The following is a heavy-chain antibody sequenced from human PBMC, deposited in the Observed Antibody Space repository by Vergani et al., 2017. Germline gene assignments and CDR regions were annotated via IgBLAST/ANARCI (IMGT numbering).Heavy chain of an antibody. V-gene: IGHV4-59*01. CDR1: GGSISSYY. J-gene: IGHJ4*02. CDR2: IYDSGST. CDR3: AKGRTPGSIAAAVDY. D-gene: IGHD6-13*01. Sequence: QVQLQESGPGLVKPSQTLSLTCTVSGGSISSYYWSWVRQPPGKGLEWIGNIYDSGSTNYNPSLKSRVTISVDTSKSQFSLKLSSVTAADTAVYYCAKGRTPGSIAAAVDYWGQGTLVTVSS.